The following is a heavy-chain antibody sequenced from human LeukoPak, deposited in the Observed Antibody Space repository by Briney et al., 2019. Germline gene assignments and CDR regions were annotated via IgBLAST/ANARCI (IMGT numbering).Heavy chain of an antibody. Sequence: EASVKVSFKASGYTFTGYYMHWVRQAPGQGLEWMGGIIPIFGTANYAQKFQGRVMNTADESTSTASMEPINLPTGDAAVYYCARGRGYNYGWSGPYCYYYMDVWGKGTTVTISS. CDR1: GYTFTGYY. CDR2: IIPIFGTA. V-gene: IGHV1-69*13. CDR3: ARGRGYNYGWSGPYCYYYMDV. J-gene: IGHJ6*03. D-gene: IGHD5-18*01.